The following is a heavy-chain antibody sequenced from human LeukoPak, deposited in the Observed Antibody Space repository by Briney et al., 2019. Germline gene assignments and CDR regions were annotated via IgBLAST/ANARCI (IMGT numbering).Heavy chain of an antibody. CDR3: VKDMLTYYYENSGYDCLDY. CDR2: ISYDGSNK. D-gene: IGHD3-22*01. CDR1: GFTFSTYG. V-gene: IGHV3-30*18. Sequence: GGSLRLSCTPSGFTFSTYGMHWVRQAPGKGLEWVAVISYDGSNKYYADSVKGRFTISRDNSKNTLYLQMNSLRAEDTAVYYCVKDMLTYYYENSGYDCLDYWGQGTLVTVSS. J-gene: IGHJ4*02.